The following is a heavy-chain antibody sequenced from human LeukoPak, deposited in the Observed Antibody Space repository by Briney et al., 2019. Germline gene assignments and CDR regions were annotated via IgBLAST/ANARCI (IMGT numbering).Heavy chain of an antibody. CDR3: ARDRRITMVRGVHPVDY. D-gene: IGHD3-10*01. Sequence: GGSLRLSCAASGFNLNSYMLNWVRQAPGKGLEWVSSISSSSSYIYYADSVKGRFTISRDNAKNSLYLQMNSLRAEDTAVYYCARDRRITMVRGVHPVDYWGQGTLVTVSS. V-gene: IGHV3-21*03. CDR2: ISSSSSYI. CDR1: GFNLNSYM. J-gene: IGHJ4*02.